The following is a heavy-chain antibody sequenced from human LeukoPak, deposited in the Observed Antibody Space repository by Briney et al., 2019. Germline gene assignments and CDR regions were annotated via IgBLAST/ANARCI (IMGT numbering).Heavy chain of an antibody. CDR2: INPNSGGT. CDR1: GYTFTGYY. D-gene: IGHD3-16*02. Sequence: ASVKVSCKASGYTFTGYYMHWVRQAPGQGLEWMGWINPNSGGTNYAQKFQGWVTMTRDTSISTAYMELSRLRSDDTAVYYCARGGTLGFDYVWGSYPHAFDYWAQGTLVTVSS. CDR3: ARGGTLGFDYVWGSYPHAFDY. V-gene: IGHV1-2*04. J-gene: IGHJ4*02.